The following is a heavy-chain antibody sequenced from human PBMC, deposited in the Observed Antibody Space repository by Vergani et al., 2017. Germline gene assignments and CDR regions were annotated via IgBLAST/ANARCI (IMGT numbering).Heavy chain of an antibody. D-gene: IGHD3-10*01. CDR3: VRGTFYYGSGNSGWFDP. V-gene: IGHV4-39*01. Sequence: QVQLQESGPGLLRPSETLSLNCTVSSSSSYSWDWVRQAPGKGLGWIGSFSYGGSSDFNPSPKSRVTLSMDTSKSQFSLNLTSVTAADTAVYYCVRGTFYYGSGNSGWFDPWGQGVLVTVSS. J-gene: IGHJ5*02. CDR1: SSSSYS. CDR2: FSYGGSS.